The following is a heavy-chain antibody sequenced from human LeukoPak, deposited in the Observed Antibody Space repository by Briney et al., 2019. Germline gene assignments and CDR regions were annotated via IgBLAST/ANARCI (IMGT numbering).Heavy chain of an antibody. CDR2: IIPILGIA. J-gene: IGHJ4*02. CDR1: GGTFSSYA. D-gene: IGHD6-19*01. Sequence: SVKVSCKASGGTFSSYAISWVRQAPGQGLEWMGRIIPILGIANYAQKFQGRVTITADKSTSTAYMELSSLRSEDTAVYYCARGFLAVAGHVGYWGQGTLVTVSS. CDR3: ARGFLAVAGHVGY. V-gene: IGHV1-69*04.